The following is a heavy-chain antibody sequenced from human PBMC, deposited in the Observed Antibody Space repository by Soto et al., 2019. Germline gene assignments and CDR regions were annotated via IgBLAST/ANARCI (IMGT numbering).Heavy chain of an antibody. CDR1: GYTFTNYW. CDR3: ARHSLIVSPLYVMDV. J-gene: IGHJ6*02. Sequence: GESLKISCQGSGYTFTNYWIGWVRQMPGKGLEWMGIIYPSDSETRYSPSFEGQITISGDKSTSTAYLQWRSLKASDSAKYYCARHSLIVSPLYVMDVWGQGTTVTVSS. CDR2: IYPSDSET. V-gene: IGHV5-51*01. D-gene: IGHD2-15*01.